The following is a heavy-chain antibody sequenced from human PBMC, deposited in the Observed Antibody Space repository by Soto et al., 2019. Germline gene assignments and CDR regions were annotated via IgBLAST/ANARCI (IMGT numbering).Heavy chain of an antibody. CDR1: GGTFSSYA. J-gene: IGHJ5*02. Sequence: SVKVSCKAFGGTFSSYAIIWVRQDPGQGLEWMGWIIPIFGKANYAQKFQGRVTITADESTSTAYMELSSLRAEDTAVYYCARHYYDNSGFHWFDPWGQGTLVTVSS. CDR2: IIPIFGKA. CDR3: ARHYYDNSGFHWFDP. V-gene: IGHV1-69*13. D-gene: IGHD3-22*01.